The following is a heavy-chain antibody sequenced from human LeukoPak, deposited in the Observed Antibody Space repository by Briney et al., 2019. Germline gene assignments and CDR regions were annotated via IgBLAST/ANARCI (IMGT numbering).Heavy chain of an antibody. CDR3: ARSRQASGLFSS. V-gene: IGHV4-30-2*01. Sequence: SQTLSLTCTVSGYAIISGGFSWNWIRQPPGKGLEWIGCIYDRGPAHYNPSLKSRFTISVDRPKNQFFLNVTSLTAADTAVYYCARSRQASGLFSSWGQGTLVVVSS. D-gene: IGHD3-10*01. CDR1: GYAIISGGFS. J-gene: IGHJ5*02. CDR2: IYDRGPA.